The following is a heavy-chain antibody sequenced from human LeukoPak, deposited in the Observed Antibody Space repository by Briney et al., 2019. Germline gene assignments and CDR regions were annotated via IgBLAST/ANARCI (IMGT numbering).Heavy chain of an antibody. CDR3: VGSSGWPKY. J-gene: IGHJ4*02. Sequence: GGSLRLSCAASGFTFSTYWMHWVRQAPGKGLVWVSRIDTDGISTAYADSVKGRFTISRDNAKNTVYLQVNSLRGEDTAVYYCVGSSGWPKYWGQGTLVAVSA. CDR1: GFTFSTYW. V-gene: IGHV3-74*01. D-gene: IGHD6-19*01. CDR2: IDTDGIST.